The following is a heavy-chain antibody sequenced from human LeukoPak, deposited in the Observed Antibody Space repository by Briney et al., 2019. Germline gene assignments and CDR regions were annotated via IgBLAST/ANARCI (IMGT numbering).Heavy chain of an antibody. CDR1: GGSISSGSYY. Sequence: SQTLSLTCTVSGGSISSGSYYWSWIRQPAGKGLEWIGRIYTSGSTNYNPSLKSRVTISVDTSKNQFSLKLSSVTAADTAVYYCARAYDFWSGYPGAFDIWGQGTMVTVSS. D-gene: IGHD3-3*01. CDR3: ARAYDFWSGYPGAFDI. CDR2: IYTSGST. V-gene: IGHV4-61*02. J-gene: IGHJ3*02.